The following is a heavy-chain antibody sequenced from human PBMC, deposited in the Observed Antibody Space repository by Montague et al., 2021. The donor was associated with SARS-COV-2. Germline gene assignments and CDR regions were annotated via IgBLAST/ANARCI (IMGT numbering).Heavy chain of an antibody. CDR3: ATSSSRSYYVGLDY. CDR2: INQSGST. D-gene: IGHD3-10*01. J-gene: IGHJ4*02. V-gene: IGHV4-34*01. Sequence: SETLSLTCALYGGSFSGFQWSWIRQSPGKGLEWIGEINQSGSTNYNMSLKSRLTMSLDTSKNQVSLKLSSVAAADTAVYYCATSSSRSYYVGLDYWGQGTLVTVTS. CDR1: GGSFSGFQ.